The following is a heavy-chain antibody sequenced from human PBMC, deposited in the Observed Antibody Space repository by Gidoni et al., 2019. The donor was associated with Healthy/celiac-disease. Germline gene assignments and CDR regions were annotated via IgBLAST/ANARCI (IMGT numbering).Heavy chain of an antibody. CDR2: ISSSNSTI. Sequence: EVQLVESGGGLVQPGGSLRLSCAASGFTSSSYSMNWVRQAPGKGLEWVSYISSSNSTIYYADSVKGRFTISRDNAKNSLYLQMNSLRDEDTAVYYCARDRRVNSYGFLDYFDYWGQGTLVTVSS. D-gene: IGHD5-18*01. CDR3: ARDRRVNSYGFLDYFDY. J-gene: IGHJ4*02. CDR1: GFTSSSYS. V-gene: IGHV3-48*02.